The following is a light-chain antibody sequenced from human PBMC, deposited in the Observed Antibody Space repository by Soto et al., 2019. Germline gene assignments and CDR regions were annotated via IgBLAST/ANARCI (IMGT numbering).Light chain of an antibody. V-gene: IGKV4-1*01. J-gene: IGKJ2*01. CDR2: WAS. Sequence: DIVMTQSPDSLALSLGERATINCKSSQSVLYSSNNKNYLAWYQQKPGQPPKLLIYWASTRESGVPDRFSGSGSGTDFTLTISGLQAEDVAVYDCQQYYTTPYTFGQGTKLEIK. CDR1: QSVLYSSNNKNY. CDR3: QQYYTTPYT.